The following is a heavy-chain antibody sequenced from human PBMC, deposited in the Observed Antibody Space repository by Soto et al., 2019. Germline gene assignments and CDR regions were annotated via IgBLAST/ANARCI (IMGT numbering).Heavy chain of an antibody. CDR1: GFTFSSYA. CDR2: ISGSGGST. D-gene: IGHD6-19*01. V-gene: IGHV3-23*01. CDR3: AEYSSGWFGDYYYGMDV. Sequence: PGGSLRLSCAASGFTFSSYAMSWVRQAPGKGLEWVSAISGSGGSTYYADSVKGRFTISRDNSKNTLYLQMNSLRAEDTVVYYCAEYSSGWFGDYYYGMDVWGQGTTVTVSS. J-gene: IGHJ6*02.